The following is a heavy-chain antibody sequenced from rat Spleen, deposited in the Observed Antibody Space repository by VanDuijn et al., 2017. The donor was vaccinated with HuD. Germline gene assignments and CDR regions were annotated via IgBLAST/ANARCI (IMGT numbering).Heavy chain of an antibody. Sequence: EVQLVESGGGLVQPGRSLKLSCVASGFTFNKYWMTWIRQAPGKGLEWVASITNTGGITYYPDSVKGRFTISRDNGKSTLYLQMNSLRSEDTATYYCTRQNNYAAYWGQGTLVTVSS. CDR1: GFTFNKYW. J-gene: IGHJ3*01. CDR3: TRQNNYAAY. CDR2: ITNTGGIT. V-gene: IGHV5-31*01. D-gene: IGHD1-10*01.